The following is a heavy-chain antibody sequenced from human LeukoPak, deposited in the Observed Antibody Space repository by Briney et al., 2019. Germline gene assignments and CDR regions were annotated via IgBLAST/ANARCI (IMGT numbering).Heavy chain of an antibody. CDR1: GYTFTNYY. Sequence: ASVKVSCKASGYTFTNYYMHWVRQAPGQGLEWMGIINPSGGSTSYAQKLQGRVTMTTDTSTSTAYMELRSLRSDDTAVYYCARANGDYDGGDWFDPWGQGTLVTVSS. V-gene: IGHV1-46*01. CDR3: ARANGDYDGGDWFDP. CDR2: INPSGGST. J-gene: IGHJ5*02. D-gene: IGHD4-17*01.